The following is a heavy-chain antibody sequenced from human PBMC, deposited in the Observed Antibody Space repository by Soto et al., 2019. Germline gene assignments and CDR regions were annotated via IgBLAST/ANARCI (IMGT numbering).Heavy chain of an antibody. D-gene: IGHD4-17*01. CDR1: GFTFSSYA. J-gene: IGHJ4*02. CDR3: ARDEDRYGDYVSYFDY. V-gene: IGHV3-64*01. CDR2: ISSNGGST. Sequence: GGSLRLSCAASGFTFSSYAMHWVRQAPGKGLEYVSAISSNGGSTYYANSVKGRFTISRDNSKNTLYLQMGSLRAEDMAVYYCARDEDRYGDYVSYFDYWGQGTLVTVSS.